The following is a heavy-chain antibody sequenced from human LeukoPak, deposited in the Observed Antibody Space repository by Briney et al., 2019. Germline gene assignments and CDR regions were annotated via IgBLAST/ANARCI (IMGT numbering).Heavy chain of an antibody. Sequence: GESLKIYCKGSGYSFTSYWIGWVRQMPGQGLGWMGIIYHGDSDTRYSPSFQGQVTISAGKAISTAYLQCSSLKASDTAMYYCARHEHQLVVFDYWGQGTLVTVSS. J-gene: IGHJ4*02. V-gene: IGHV5-51*01. CDR1: GYSFTSYW. CDR3: ARHEHQLVVFDY. CDR2: IYHGDSDT. D-gene: IGHD2-2*01.